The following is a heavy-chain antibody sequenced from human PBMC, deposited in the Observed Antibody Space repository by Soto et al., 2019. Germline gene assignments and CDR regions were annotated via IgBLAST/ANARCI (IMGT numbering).Heavy chain of an antibody. J-gene: IGHJ5*02. CDR1: GFTFSSYA. D-gene: IGHD3-3*01. V-gene: IGHV3-23*01. Sequence: EVQLLESGGGLVQPGGSLRLSCAASGFTFSSYAMSWVRQAPGKGLEWVSAISGSGGSTYYADSVKGRFTISRDNSKNTLYLQMNSLRAEDTAVYYCAKDHHYDFWSGYYVGPGQNWFAPWGQGTLVTVSS. CDR2: ISGSGGST. CDR3: AKDHHYDFWSGYYVGPGQNWFAP.